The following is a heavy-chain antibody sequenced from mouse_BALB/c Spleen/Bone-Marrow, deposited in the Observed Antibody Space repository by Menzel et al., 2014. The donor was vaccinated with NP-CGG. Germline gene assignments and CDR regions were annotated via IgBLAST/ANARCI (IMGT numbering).Heavy chain of an antibody. CDR3: VRGNYGNYVDYFDF. Sequence: EVQGVESGGGLVQPGGSLKLSCAASGFTFSNYGMSWVRPTPDKRLELVATINGNGGSTYYPDSVKGRFTISRDTAKNTLYLQMSSLKSEETAMYYCVRGNYGNYVDYFDFWGQGTTLTVSS. CDR2: INGNGGST. J-gene: IGHJ2*01. D-gene: IGHD2-1*01. V-gene: IGHV5-6-3*01. CDR1: GFTFSNYG.